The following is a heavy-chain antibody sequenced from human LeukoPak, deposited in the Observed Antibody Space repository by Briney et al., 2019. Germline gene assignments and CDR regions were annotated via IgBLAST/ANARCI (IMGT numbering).Heavy chain of an antibody. CDR2: INHSGST. D-gene: IGHD6-13*01. J-gene: IGHJ6*02. V-gene: IGHV4-34*01. CDR3: ATAVMGARIAAAASVMDV. Sequence: XYWSWIRQPPGKGLEWIGEINHSGSTNYNPSLKSRVTISVHTSKTQFSLKLSSVTAADTAVYYCATAVMGARIAAAASVMDVWGQGTTVTVSS. CDR1: XY.